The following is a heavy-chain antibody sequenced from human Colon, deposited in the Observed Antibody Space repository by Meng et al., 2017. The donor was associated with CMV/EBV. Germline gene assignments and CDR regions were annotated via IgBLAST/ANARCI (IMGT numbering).Heavy chain of an antibody. CDR1: GFTFSSHA. Sequence: GESLKISCAASGFTFSSHAMHWVRQAPGKGLEYVSAISSNGGNTYYADSVKGRFTISRDNSKNTLYLQMGSLRAEDMAVYYCARDSKSGSYYLYFDCWGQGALVTVSS. CDR2: ISSNGGNT. J-gene: IGHJ4*02. V-gene: IGHV3-64*02. CDR3: ARDSKSGSYYLYFDC. D-gene: IGHD1-26*01.